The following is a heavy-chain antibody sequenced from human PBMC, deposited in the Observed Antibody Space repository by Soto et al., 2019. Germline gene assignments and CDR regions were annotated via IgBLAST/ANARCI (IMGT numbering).Heavy chain of an antibody. Sequence: SLRLSCAASGFTFVDYAMHWVRQAPGKGLEWVSGISWNSGSIGYADSVKGRFTISRDNAKNSLYLQMNSLRAEDTALYYCAKARAPRTYDFWSGYYHNWFDPWGQGTLVTVSS. J-gene: IGHJ5*02. CDR1: GFTFVDYA. D-gene: IGHD3-3*01. V-gene: IGHV3-9*01. CDR2: ISWNSGSI. CDR3: AKARAPRTYDFWSGYYHNWFDP.